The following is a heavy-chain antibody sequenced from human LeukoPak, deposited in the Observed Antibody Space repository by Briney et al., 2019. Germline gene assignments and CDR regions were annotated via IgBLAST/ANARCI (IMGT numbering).Heavy chain of an antibody. CDR3: TTDNESGIY. V-gene: IGHV3-15*01. CDR1: GFTFSNAW. J-gene: IGHJ4*02. D-gene: IGHD3-10*01. Sequence: GGSLRLSCTASGFTFSNAWMSWVRQAPGKGLEWVGRIKSKPAGGSTDYAAPVKGRFTISRDDSKNTLYLQMNSLKTEDTAVYYCTTDNESGIYWGQGTLVTVSS. CDR2: IKSKPAGGST.